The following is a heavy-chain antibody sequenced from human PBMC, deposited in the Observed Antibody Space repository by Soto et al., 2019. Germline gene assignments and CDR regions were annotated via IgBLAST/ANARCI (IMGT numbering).Heavy chain of an antibody. J-gene: IGHJ6*02. Sequence: EVQLVESGGGLVQPGGSLRLSCAASGFTFSLYSMSWVRQAPGKGLEWVSYISRSSTGIHYADSVKGRFTISRDDATNSMHLQMTSLSDGDTAVYFCARAVTWGLDVWGQGTTVSISS. CDR1: GFTFSLYS. V-gene: IGHV3-48*02. CDR2: ISRSSTGI. D-gene: IGHD3-10*01. CDR3: ARAVTWGLDV.